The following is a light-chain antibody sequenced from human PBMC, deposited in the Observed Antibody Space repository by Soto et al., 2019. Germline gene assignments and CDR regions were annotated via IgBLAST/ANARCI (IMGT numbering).Light chain of an antibody. CDR3: STYTSASTS. CDR1: EVGAHRF. CDR2: EVI. V-gene: IGLV2-14*01. Sequence: QSALTQPASVSGSPGQSITMSCTGTEVGAHRFVSWYQRVPGTAPKLLIYEVIKRPSGISPRFSGSKAGNTASLTISGLQADDEADYFCSTYTSASTSFGGGTKLTVL. J-gene: IGLJ2*01.